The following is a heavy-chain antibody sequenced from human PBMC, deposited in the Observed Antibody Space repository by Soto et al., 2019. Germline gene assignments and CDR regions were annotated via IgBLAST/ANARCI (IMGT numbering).Heavy chain of an antibody. Sequence: SETLSLTCTVSGGSISSYYLSWIRQPPGKGLEWIGYVYSSGHTHYNPSLKSRVTMSLDTSKNQFSLILNSMTAADTAVYYCARDSFNTGLYFDYWGRGILVTVSS. CDR1: GGSISSYY. CDR2: VYSSGHT. D-gene: IGHD2-8*02. J-gene: IGHJ4*02. V-gene: IGHV4-59*12. CDR3: ARDSFNTGLYFDY.